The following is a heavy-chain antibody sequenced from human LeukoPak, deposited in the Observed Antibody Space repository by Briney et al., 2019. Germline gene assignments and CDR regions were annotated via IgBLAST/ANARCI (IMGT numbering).Heavy chain of an antibody. V-gene: IGHV3-64*01. J-gene: IGHJ3*01. CDR3: ANSVAGS. Sequence: GGSLRLSCAASGFTFSSYAMHWVRQAPGKGLEYVSAISSNGGSTYYANSVKGRFTISRDNAKNSLYLQMNSLRAEDTALYYCANSVAGSWGQGTMVTVSS. CDR1: GFTFSSYA. CDR2: ISSNGGST. D-gene: IGHD6-19*01.